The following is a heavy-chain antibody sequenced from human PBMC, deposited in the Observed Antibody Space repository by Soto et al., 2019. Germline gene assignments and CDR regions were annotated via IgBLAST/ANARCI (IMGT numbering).Heavy chain of an antibody. D-gene: IGHD6-13*01. Sequence: PSETLSLTCTVSGGSISSDYWSWIRQPPGKGLEWIGYIYYSGSTNYNPSLKSRVTISVDTSKNQFSLKLSSVTAADTAVYYCARAPLGGYSISWRATSQYGMAVWGQRTTVTVSS. V-gene: IGHV4-59*01. CDR3: ARAPLGGYSISWRATSQYGMAV. CDR2: IYYSGST. CDR1: GGSISSDY. J-gene: IGHJ6*02.